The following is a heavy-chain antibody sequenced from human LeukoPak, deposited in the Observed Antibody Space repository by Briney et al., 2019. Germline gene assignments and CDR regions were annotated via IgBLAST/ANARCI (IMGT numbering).Heavy chain of an antibody. CDR3: ANLDSSGYSVFDY. J-gene: IGHJ4*02. CDR1: GFSFGSYG. D-gene: IGHD3-22*01. V-gene: IGHV3-30*02. Sequence: GGSLRLSCAASGFSFGSYGMHWVRQAPGKGLEWEAFIRYDGSNKYYADSVKGRFTISRDNSKNTLYLQMNSLRAEDTAVYYCANLDSSGYSVFDYWGQGTLVTVSS. CDR2: IRYDGSNK.